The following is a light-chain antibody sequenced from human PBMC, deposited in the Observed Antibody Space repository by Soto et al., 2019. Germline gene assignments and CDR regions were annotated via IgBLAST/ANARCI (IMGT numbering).Light chain of an antibody. CDR1: QSISSSF. J-gene: IGKJ1*01. Sequence: EIVLTQSPGTLSLSPGERATLSCRASQSISSSFLAWYQQKPGQAPRLLIHGASSRAAGIPDRFSGHGSETDFTLTISRLEPEDFAVYYCQQYGSSVWTFGQGTKVEIK. V-gene: IGKV3-20*01. CDR3: QQYGSSVWT. CDR2: GAS.